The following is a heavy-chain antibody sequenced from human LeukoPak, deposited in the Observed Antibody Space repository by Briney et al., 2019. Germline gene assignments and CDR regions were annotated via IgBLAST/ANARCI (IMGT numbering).Heavy chain of an antibody. V-gene: IGHV3-7*01. Sequence: GGSLRLSCAASGFTFSSHWMSWVRQAPGKGLEWVGNIKPDGSEKYYVDSLKGRFIISRDNAKNSLYLQMNSLRAEDVAVYYCTKYFYDGSGTHYFDYWGQGTPVTVSS. CDR3: TKYFYDGSGTHYFDY. CDR2: IKPDGSEK. CDR1: GFTFSSHW. D-gene: IGHD3-22*01. J-gene: IGHJ4*02.